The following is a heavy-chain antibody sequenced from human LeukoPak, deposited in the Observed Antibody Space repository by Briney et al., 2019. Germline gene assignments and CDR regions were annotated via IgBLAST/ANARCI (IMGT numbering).Heavy chain of an antibody. CDR2: IKQDGSEK. J-gene: IGHJ3*02. Sequence: PGGSLRLSCAASGFTFSSYGMSWVRQAPGKGLEWVANIKQDGSEKFYVDSVKGRFTISRDNAKNSLYLQMNSLRAEDTAVYYCARGRDAFDIWSQGTIVTVPS. CDR1: GFTFSSYG. CDR3: ARGRDAFDI. V-gene: IGHV3-7*04.